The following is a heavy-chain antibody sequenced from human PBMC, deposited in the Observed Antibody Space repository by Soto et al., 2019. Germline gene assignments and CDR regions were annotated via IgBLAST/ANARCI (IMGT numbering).Heavy chain of an antibody. CDR2: ISAYNGNT. D-gene: IGHD2-15*01. V-gene: IGHV1-18*01. CDR1: GYTFTSYG. J-gene: IGHJ4*02. Sequence: QVQLVQSGAEVKKPGASVKVSCKASGYTFTSYGISWVRQAPGQGLEWMGWISAYNGNTNYAQKLQGRVTMTTDTATSTADRELRSLRSDDTAVYYCARTPPLEPVHFDYWGQGTLVTVSS. CDR3: ARTPPLEPVHFDY.